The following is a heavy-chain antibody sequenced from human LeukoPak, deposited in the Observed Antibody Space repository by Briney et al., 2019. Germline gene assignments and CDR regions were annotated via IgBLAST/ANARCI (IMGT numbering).Heavy chain of an antibody. J-gene: IGHJ4*02. CDR3: ARDCSGGSCPLFDY. CDR1: GGSISSSSYY. CDR2: IYYSGST. Sequence: SETLSLTCTVSGGSISSSSYYWGWIRQPPGKGLEWIGSIYYSGSTYYNPSLTSRVTISVDTSKNQFSLELSSVTAADTAVYYCARDCSGGSCPLFDYWGQGTLVTVSS. V-gene: IGHV4-39*02. D-gene: IGHD2-15*01.